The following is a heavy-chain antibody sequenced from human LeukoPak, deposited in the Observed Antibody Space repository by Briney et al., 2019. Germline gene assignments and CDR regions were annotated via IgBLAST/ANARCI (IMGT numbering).Heavy chain of an antibody. J-gene: IGHJ4*02. CDR3: ARDWYSKGPRGEGYFDF. CDR1: GFTFFDYY. V-gene: IGHV3-11*04. Sequence: GGSLRLSCAASGFTFFDYYMSWIRQAPGKGLEWVAYISTTGSSIYYADSVKGRFTISRDNAKNSLYLQMNSLRAEDTAVYYCARDWYSKGPRGEGYFDFWGQGNLVTVSS. CDR2: ISTTGSSI. D-gene: IGHD2-15*01.